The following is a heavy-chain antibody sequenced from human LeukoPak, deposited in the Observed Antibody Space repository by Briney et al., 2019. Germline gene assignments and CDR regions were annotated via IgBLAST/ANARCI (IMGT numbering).Heavy chain of an antibody. Sequence: GGSLRLSCAASGFTVSSNYMSWVRQAPGKGLEWVSVIYSGGSTYYADSGKGRFTISRDNSKNTLYLQMNSLRAEDTAVYYCARNPWFGELSWFDPWGQGTLVTVSS. CDR3: ARNPWFGELSWFDP. D-gene: IGHD3-10*01. CDR2: IYSGGST. CDR1: GFTVSSNY. V-gene: IGHV3-66*01. J-gene: IGHJ5*02.